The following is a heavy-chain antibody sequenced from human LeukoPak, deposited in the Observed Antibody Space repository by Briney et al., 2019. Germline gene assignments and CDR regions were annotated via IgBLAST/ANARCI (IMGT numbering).Heavy chain of an antibody. CDR2: IYYSGST. J-gene: IGHJ4*02. Sequence: SETLSLNCTVSGRSISGDYWSWIRQPPGKGLECIGYIYYSGSTNYNPSLKSRVTISVDTSKNQFSLKLSSVTAADTAVYYCARLLSPIAAAGTGIDYWGQGTLVTVSS. V-gene: IGHV4-59*12. CDR3: ARLLSPIAAAGTGIDY. CDR1: GRSISGDY. D-gene: IGHD6-13*01.